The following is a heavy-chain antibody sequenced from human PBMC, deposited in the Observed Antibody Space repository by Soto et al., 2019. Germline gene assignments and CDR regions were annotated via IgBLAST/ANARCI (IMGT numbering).Heavy chain of an antibody. V-gene: IGHV3-9*01. CDR3: AKGLIXXXXXQIYDY. J-gene: IGHJ4*01. CDR1: GFTFDDYA. CDR2: ISWNSCTI. Sequence: GGSLRLSCAASGFTFDDYALHWVRQAPGKGLEWVSGISWNSCTIGXADSVKGRFTISRDNAKNSXYLQMNSLRAEDTALYYCAKGLIXXXXXQIYDYWXXGTLVXXSS. D-gene: IGHD5-12*01.